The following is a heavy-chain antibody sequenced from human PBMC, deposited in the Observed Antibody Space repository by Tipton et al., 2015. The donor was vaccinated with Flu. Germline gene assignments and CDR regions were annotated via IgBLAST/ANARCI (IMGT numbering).Heavy chain of an antibody. D-gene: IGHD3-16*01. CDR3: ARSRFPYYYYGMDV. CDR2: IYYNGST. V-gene: IGHV4-59*01. CDR1: DASITSYY. J-gene: IGHJ6*02. Sequence: LRLSCTVSDASITSYYWSWIRQPPGRGLEWIGYIYYNGSTNYNPSLKSRVTISVDTSKNQFSLKLTSVTAADTAVYYCARSRFPYYYYGMDVWGQGTTVTVSS.